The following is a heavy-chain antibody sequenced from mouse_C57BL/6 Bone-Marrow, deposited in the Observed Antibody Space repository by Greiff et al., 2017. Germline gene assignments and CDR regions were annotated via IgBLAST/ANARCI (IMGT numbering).Heavy chain of an antibody. Sequence: QVQLQQPGAELVMPGASVKLSCKASGYTFTSYWMHWVKQRPGQGLEWIGEIDPSDSYTNYNQKFKGKSTLTVDKSSSTAYMQLSSLTSEDSAVYYCASDDYGSRTFAYWGQGTLVTVSA. CDR2: IDPSDSYT. CDR1: GYTFTSYW. D-gene: IGHD1-1*01. V-gene: IGHV1-69*01. J-gene: IGHJ3*01. CDR3: ASDDYGSRTFAY.